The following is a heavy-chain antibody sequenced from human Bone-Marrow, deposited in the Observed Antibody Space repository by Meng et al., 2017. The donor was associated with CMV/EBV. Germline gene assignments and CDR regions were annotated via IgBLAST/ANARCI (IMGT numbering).Heavy chain of an antibody. V-gene: IGHV3-21*01. D-gene: IGHD3-3*01. Sequence: AASGFTFSSYSMNWVCQAPGKGLEWVSSISSSSSYIYYADSVKGRFTISRDNAKNSLYLQMNSLRAEDTAVYYCASYDFGGYYFDYWGQGTLVTVSS. CDR2: ISSSSSYI. J-gene: IGHJ4*02. CDR1: GFTFSSYS. CDR3: ASYDFGGYYFDY.